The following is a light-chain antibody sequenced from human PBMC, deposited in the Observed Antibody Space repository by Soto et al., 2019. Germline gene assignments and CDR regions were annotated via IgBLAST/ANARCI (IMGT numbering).Light chain of an antibody. Sequence: DLQMTQSPSSVYATVGDRVTITCRASQGIGSWLAWYQQKPGKAPKLLIYAASSLQSGVPLRFAGSGSGTDYILTINDLQPEDFATYYCQQANSFPWTFGQGTKVEIK. CDR2: AAS. CDR3: QQANSFPWT. V-gene: IGKV1-12*01. CDR1: QGIGSW. J-gene: IGKJ1*01.